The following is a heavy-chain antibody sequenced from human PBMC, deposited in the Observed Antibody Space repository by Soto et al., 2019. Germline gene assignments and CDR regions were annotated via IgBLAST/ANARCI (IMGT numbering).Heavy chain of an antibody. V-gene: IGHV3-30-3*01. CDR3: VSQVGVDS. D-gene: IGHD3-16*01. CDR1: GFIFSSYN. CDR2: ISFDGSNK. J-gene: IGHJ4*02. Sequence: QVQLVESGGGVVQPGRSLRLSCAASGFIFSSYNMYWVRQAPGKGLEWVSIISFDGSNKYYADSVKGRCSISRDNSKNTVCLQVDSLRAEDTAIYYCVSQVGVDSWGQGTLVTVSS.